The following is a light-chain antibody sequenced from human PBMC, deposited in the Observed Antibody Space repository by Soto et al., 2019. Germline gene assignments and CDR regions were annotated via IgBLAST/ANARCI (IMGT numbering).Light chain of an antibody. CDR2: GAS. CDR1: QTVSSNF. V-gene: IGKV3-20*01. CDR3: QQYGTSPET. J-gene: IGKJ1*01. Sequence: EMVLTQSPDTLSLSPGETATLSCRASQTVSSNFLAWYQQRPGQAPRLLIYGASSRATGIPDRFSGSGSGTDFTLTISRLEPEDLAVYYCQQYGTSPETFGQGTKVDIK.